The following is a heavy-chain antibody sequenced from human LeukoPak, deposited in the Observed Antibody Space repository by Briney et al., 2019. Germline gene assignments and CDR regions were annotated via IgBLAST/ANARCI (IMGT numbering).Heavy chain of an antibody. CDR3: VRGFGGYSFEY. CDR2: ISTGGSP. Sequence: GGSLRLSCAASGFTVSNNYMTWVRQAPGKGLEWVSLISTGGSPYYTDSVKGRFTISRDNSKNTLFLQMSSLRAEDTAVYYCVRGFGGYSFEYWGQGTLVTVSS. J-gene: IGHJ4*02. V-gene: IGHV3-53*01. D-gene: IGHD3-3*01. CDR1: GFTVSNNY.